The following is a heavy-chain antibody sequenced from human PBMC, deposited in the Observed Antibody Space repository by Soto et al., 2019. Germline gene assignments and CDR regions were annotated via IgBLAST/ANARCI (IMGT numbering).Heavy chain of an antibody. V-gene: IGHV1-18*01. Sequence: QVQLVQSGAEVKKPGASVKVSCKASGYTFTSYGISWVRQAPGQGLEWMGWISAYNGNTNYAQKLQGRVTMTTDTSTSTAYMELRSRRSDDAAVYYCARDGRSYSGYDLLYYFDYWGQGTLVNVSS. J-gene: IGHJ4*02. CDR1: GYTFTSYG. D-gene: IGHD5-12*01. CDR2: ISAYNGNT. CDR3: ARDGRSYSGYDLLYYFDY.